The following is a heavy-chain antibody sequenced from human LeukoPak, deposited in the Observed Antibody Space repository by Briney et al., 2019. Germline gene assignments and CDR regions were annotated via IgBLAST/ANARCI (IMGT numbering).Heavy chain of an antibody. V-gene: IGHV3-7*01. D-gene: IGHD3-9*01. CDR2: IKQDRSEK. J-gene: IGHJ4*02. CDR3: ANGPQYNILTGFYKVRSHLDY. CDR1: GFTFSNYW. Sequence: GGSLRLSCAASGFTFSNYWMNWVRQAPGKGLEWVANIKQDRSEKYYVDSVKGRFTISRDNSKNTLYLQMNSLRAEDTAVYYCANGPQYNILTGFYKVRSHLDYWGQGTLVTVSS.